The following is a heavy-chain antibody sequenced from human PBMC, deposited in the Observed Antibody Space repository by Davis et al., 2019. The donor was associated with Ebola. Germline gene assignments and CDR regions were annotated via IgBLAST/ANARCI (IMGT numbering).Heavy chain of an antibody. CDR2: IYHSGST. V-gene: IGHV4-38-2*02. D-gene: IGHD2-15*01. Sequence: PSETLSLTCAVSGYSISSGYYWGWIRQPPGKGLEWIGSIYHSGSTNYNPSLKSRVTISVDTSKNQFSLKLSSVTAADTAVYYCARDQGVGYWRGADAFDIWGQGTMVTVSS. CDR3: ARDQGVGYWRGADAFDI. J-gene: IGHJ3*02. CDR1: GYSISSGYY.